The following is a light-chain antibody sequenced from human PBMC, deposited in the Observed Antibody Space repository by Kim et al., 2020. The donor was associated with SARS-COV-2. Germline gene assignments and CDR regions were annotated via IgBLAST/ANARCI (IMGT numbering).Light chain of an antibody. J-gene: IGLJ2*01. V-gene: IGLV1-44*01. CDR1: RSNVGSHA. Sequence: GQKGTISCSGRRSNVGSHAVHWYQQFPGAAPKLLIHNPNQRPSGVPDRFSGSKSGTSASLAISGLQSGDEAYYYCAALDDSLNGHVFGGGTQLTVL. CDR2: NPN. CDR3: AALDDSLNGHV.